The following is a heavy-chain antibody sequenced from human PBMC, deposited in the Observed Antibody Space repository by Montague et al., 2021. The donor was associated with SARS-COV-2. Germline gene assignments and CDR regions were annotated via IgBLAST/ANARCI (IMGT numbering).Heavy chain of an antibody. V-gene: IGHV3-15*01. CDR1: GFSVANRW. D-gene: IGHD1-14*01. CDR2: IYSKGDGGST. J-gene: IGHJ2*01. Sequence: SLRLSCAASGFSVANRWMSWVRQAPGKGLEWVGRIYSKGDGGSTDFGAPVKGRSSISRDESKNMLHLQMNSLEVEDTALYYCTTYNRGYFDLWGRGTLVTVSS. CDR3: TTYNRGYFDL.